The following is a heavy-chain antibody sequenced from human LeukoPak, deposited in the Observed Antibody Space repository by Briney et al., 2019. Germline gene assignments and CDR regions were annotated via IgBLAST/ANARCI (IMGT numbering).Heavy chain of an antibody. CDR1: GFTFSSYA. CDR2: ISYDGSNK. CDR3: ARAMIEVDSLLPYYYYYGMDV. D-gene: IGHD3-9*01. J-gene: IGHJ6*02. V-gene: IGHV3-30*04. Sequence: GGSLRLSCAASGFTFSSYAMHWVRQAPGKGLEWVAVISYDGSNKYYADSVKGRFTISRDNSKNTLYLQMNSLRAEDTAVYYCARAMIEVDSLLPYYYYYGMDVWGQGTTVTVSS.